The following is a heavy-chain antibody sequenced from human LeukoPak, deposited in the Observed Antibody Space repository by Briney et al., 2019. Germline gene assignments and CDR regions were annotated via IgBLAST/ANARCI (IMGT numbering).Heavy chain of an antibody. V-gene: IGHV1-2*02. CDR2: VNPNSGGT. D-gene: IGHD2-21*01. CDR3: ARADRLHGGPYLIGP. J-gene: IGHJ5*02. Sequence: ASVKVSCKTSGYSFTDYYMHWVRQAPGQGLEWMGWVNPNSGGTSSAQKFQGRVTMTRDTSITTVYMEMSWLTSDDTAIYYCARADRLHGGPYLIGPWGQGTLVTVSS. CDR1: GYSFTDYY.